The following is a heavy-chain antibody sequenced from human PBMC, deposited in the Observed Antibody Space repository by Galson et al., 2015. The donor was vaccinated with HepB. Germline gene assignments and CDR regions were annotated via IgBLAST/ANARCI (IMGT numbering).Heavy chain of an antibody. J-gene: IGHJ4*02. CDR1: GYSFTSYW. CDR3: ARLLVVVPAAIGYFDY. CDR2: IYPGDSDT. D-gene: IGHD2-2*02. V-gene: IGHV5-51*01. Sequence: QSGAEVKKPGESLKISCKGSGYSFTSYWIGWVRQMPGKGLEWMGIIYPGDSDTRYSPSFQGQVTISADKSISTAYLQWSSLKASDTAMYYCARLLVVVPAAIGYFDYWGQGTLVTVSS.